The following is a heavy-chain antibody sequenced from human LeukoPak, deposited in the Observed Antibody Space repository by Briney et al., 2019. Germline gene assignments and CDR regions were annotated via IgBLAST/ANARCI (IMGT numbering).Heavy chain of an antibody. J-gene: IGHJ4*02. V-gene: IGHV1-69*01. CDR1: GGTFSSYA. D-gene: IGHD2-15*01. CDR3: ARDPGYCSGGSCRPNDY. Sequence: GSSVKVSCKASGGTFSSYAISWVRQALGQGLEWMGGTIPIFGTANYAQKFQGRVTITADESTSTAYMELSSLRSEDTAVYYCARDPGYCSGGSCRPNDYWGQGTLVTVSS. CDR2: TIPIFGTA.